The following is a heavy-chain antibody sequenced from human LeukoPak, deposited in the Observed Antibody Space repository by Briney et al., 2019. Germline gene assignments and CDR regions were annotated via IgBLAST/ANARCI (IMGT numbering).Heavy chain of an antibody. V-gene: IGHV1-18*01. Sequence: ASVKVSCKASGYTFTSYGISWVRQAPGQGLEWMGWISAYNGNTKYAQKLQGRVTMTTDTSTSTAYRELRSPRSDDTAVYYCAREPVTTQGEDYWGQGALVTVSS. CDR1: GYTFTSYG. J-gene: IGHJ4*02. D-gene: IGHD4-17*01. CDR2: ISAYNGNT. CDR3: AREPVTTQGEDY.